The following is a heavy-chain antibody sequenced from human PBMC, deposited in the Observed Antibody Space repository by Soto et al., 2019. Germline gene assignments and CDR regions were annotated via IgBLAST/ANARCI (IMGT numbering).Heavy chain of an antibody. CDR1: GGSFSGYY. V-gene: IGHV4-34*01. D-gene: IGHD3-10*01. CDR3: ARGRSRTITMVRGVLRWFDP. Sequence: PSETLSLTCAVYGGSFSGYYWSWIRQPPGKGLEWIGEINHSGSTNYNPSLKSRVTISVDTSKNQFSLKLSSVTAADTAVYYCARGRSRTITMVRGVLRWFDPWGQGTLVTVSS. CDR2: INHSGST. J-gene: IGHJ5*02.